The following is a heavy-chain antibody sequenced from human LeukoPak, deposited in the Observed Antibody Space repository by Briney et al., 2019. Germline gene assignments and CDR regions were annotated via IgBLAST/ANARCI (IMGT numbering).Heavy chain of an antibody. V-gene: IGHV1-2*02. D-gene: IGHD2-2*01. Sequence: ASVKVSCKASGYTFTGYYMRWVRQAPGQGLECMGWINPNSGGTNYAQKFQGRVTMTRDTSISTAYMELSRLRSDDTAVYYCARDRIVVVPAAKVNWFDPWGQGTLVTVSS. CDR3: ARDRIVVVPAAKVNWFDP. CDR2: INPNSGGT. CDR1: GYTFTGYY. J-gene: IGHJ5*02.